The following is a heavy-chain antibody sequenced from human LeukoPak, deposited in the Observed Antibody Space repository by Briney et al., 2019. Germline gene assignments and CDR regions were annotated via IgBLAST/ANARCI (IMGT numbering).Heavy chain of an antibody. Sequence: SETLSLTCAVYGGSFSGYYWSWIRQPPGKGLEWIGEINHSGSTNYNPSLKSRVTISVDTSKNQFSLKLSSVTAADTAVYYCARGRFSEWFPMYYFDYWGQETLVTVSS. D-gene: IGHD3-3*01. J-gene: IGHJ4*02. CDR1: GGSFSGYY. CDR3: ARGRFSEWFPMYYFDY. CDR2: INHSGST. V-gene: IGHV4-34*01.